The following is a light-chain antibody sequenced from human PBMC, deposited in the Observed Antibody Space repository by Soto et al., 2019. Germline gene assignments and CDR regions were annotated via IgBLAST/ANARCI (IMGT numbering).Light chain of an antibody. CDR2: ETS. CDR1: QSVSSNY. V-gene: IGKV3-20*01. Sequence: EIVLTQSPGTLSLSLGERATLSCRASQSVSSNYLAWYQQKPGQAPRLLIYETSSRATGIPDRFSGSGSGTDLTLSISRLEPEDFAVYYCQQYGNGNSPRYSFGQGTRLEIK. CDR3: QQYGNGNSPRYS. J-gene: IGKJ2*03.